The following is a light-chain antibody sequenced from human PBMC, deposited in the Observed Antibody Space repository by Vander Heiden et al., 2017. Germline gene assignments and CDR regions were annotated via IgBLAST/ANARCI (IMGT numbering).Light chain of an antibody. CDR1: QSFGNNY. V-gene: IGKV3-20*01. J-gene: IGKJ2*03. Sequence: DIVLTQSPRSLSLSPGERATLSCRASQSFGNNYLAWYQQKPGQAPRLLIFDSSTRATGVPDRFSGSGSGTDFTLTISGLEPEDFGVYYCQQYARSIGSFGQGTKLEIK. CDR2: DSS. CDR3: QQYARSIGS.